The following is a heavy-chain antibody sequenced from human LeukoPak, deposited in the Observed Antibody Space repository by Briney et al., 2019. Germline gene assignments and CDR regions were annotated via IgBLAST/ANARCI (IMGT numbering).Heavy chain of an antibody. V-gene: IGHV3-49*04. Sequence: PGGSLRLSCTTSGFTFGDYAMSWVRQAPGKGLECVGFSRSKAYGGTTEYAASVKGRFTISRDDSRRIVYLQMNSLKTEDTAVYYCTREGRGSDAFDYWGQGTLVTVSS. D-gene: IGHD3-16*01. J-gene: IGHJ4*02. CDR3: TREGRGSDAFDY. CDR2: SRSKAYGGTT. CDR1: GFTFGDYA.